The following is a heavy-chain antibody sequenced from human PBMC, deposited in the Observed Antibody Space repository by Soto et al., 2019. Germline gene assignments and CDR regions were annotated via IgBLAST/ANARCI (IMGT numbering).Heavy chain of an antibody. Sequence: GGSLRLSCAASGFTVSSNYMSWVRQAPGKGLEWVSVIYSGGSTYYADSVKGRFTISRHNSKNTLYLQMNSLRAEDTAVYYCARDQGAAAGRHWFDPWGQGTLVTVSS. V-gene: IGHV3-53*04. CDR2: IYSGGST. CDR3: ARDQGAAAGRHWFDP. J-gene: IGHJ5*02. D-gene: IGHD6-13*01. CDR1: GFTVSSNY.